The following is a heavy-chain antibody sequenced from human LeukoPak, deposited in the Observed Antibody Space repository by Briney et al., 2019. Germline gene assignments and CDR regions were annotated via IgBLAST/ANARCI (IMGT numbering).Heavy chain of an antibody. D-gene: IGHD3-10*01. V-gene: IGHV1-69*13. CDR3: ASLWFGELLYGYYYYGMDV. CDR1: GGTFSSYA. Sequence: SVKVSCKASGGTFSSYAISWVRQAPGQGLEWMGGIIPIFGTANYAQKFQGRVTITADESASTAYMELSSLRSEDTAVYYCASLWFGELLYGYYYYGMDVWGQGTTVTVSS. CDR2: IIPIFGTA. J-gene: IGHJ6*02.